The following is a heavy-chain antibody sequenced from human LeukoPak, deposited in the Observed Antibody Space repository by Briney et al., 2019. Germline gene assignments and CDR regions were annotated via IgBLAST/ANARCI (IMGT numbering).Heavy chain of an antibody. CDR1: GFTFDDYA. CDR3: AKGGPYYYDSSGYYWVFDY. CDR2: ISWNSGSI. V-gene: IGHV3-9*01. D-gene: IGHD3-22*01. Sequence: GGSLRLSCAASGFTFDDYARHWVRPAPGKGLEGVSGISWNSGSIGYADSVKGRFTISRDNAKNSLYLQMNSLRAEDTALYYCAKGGPYYYDSSGYYWVFDYWGQGTLVTVSS. J-gene: IGHJ4*02.